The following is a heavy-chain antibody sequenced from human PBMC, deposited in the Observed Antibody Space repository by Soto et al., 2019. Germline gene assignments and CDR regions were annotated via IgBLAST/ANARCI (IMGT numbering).Heavy chain of an antibody. D-gene: IGHD5-12*01. CDR3: ASLYPIPISGYDSPSRDY. CDR2: INPSGGST. CDR1: GYTFTSYY. Sequence: QVQLVQSGAEVKKPGASVKVSCKASGYTFTSYYMHWVRQAPGQGLEWMGIINPSGGSTSYAQKFQGRVTMTRDTSTSIVYMELSSLRSEDTAVYYYASLYPIPISGYDSPSRDYWGQGTLVTVSS. V-gene: IGHV1-46*01. J-gene: IGHJ4*02.